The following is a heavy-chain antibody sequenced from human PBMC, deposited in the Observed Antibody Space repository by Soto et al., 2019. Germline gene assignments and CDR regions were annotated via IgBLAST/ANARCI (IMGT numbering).Heavy chain of an antibody. J-gene: IGHJ4*02. Sequence: VQLVNSGGGSVQPGGSLRLSCAASGFTFSSHNMNWVRQAPGKGLEWVSSISSSGSTIYYADSVKGRFTISRDNAKNSLYLQMNSLRAEDTAVYYCARGGVKVAGGCVDWGQGTLVTVS. CDR1: GFTFSSHN. V-gene: IGHV3-48*01. D-gene: IGHD6-19*01. CDR2: ISSSGSTI. CDR3: ARGGVKVAGGCVD.